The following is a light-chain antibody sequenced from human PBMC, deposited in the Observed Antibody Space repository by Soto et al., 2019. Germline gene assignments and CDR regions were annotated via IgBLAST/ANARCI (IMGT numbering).Light chain of an antibody. V-gene: IGLV2-14*01. Sequence: QSVRTQPASVSGSPGQSITISCPGTSSDVGGYTPVSCYQRPPGRPPNPFFYVVTDRPSGVSYPFPGPKSGNTASLPISGPRAADGADYFSIFFTSSIINVFGSG. J-gene: IGLJ1*01. CDR3: IFFTSSIINV. CDR1: SSDVGGYTP. CDR2: VVT.